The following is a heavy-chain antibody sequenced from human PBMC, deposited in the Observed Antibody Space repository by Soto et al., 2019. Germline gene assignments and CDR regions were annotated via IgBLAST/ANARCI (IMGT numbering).Heavy chain of an antibody. J-gene: IGHJ4*02. CDR2: IFCSGRT. Sequence: QVQLQESGPGLVKPSQTLSLTCTVSGGSISSGGYYWSWVSKHPGQGLEWIGHIFCSGRTFYNPSLKSRIAISVDTSKNQSSLKLSSGTAADTAVYYCARAPGDYFDYWGQGTLVTVSS. V-gene: IGHV4-31*03. CDR3: ARAPGDYFDY. CDR1: GGSISSGGYY.